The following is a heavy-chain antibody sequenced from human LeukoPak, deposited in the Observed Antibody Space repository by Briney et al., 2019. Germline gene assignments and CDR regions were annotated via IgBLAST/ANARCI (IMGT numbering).Heavy chain of an antibody. D-gene: IGHD1-26*01. CDR2: IYTSGST. CDR1: GGSVSSYY. J-gene: IGHJ4*02. Sequence: SETLSLTCTVSGGSVSSYYWSWIRQTPGKGLEWIGYIYTSGSTNYNPSLKSRVTISVDTSKNQFSLKLSSVTAADTAVYYCARGRELLVVWGQGTLVTVSS. V-gene: IGHV4-4*09. CDR3: ARGRELLVV.